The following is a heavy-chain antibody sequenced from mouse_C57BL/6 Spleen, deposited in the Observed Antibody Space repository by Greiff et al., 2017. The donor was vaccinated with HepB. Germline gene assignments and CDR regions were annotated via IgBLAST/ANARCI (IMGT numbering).Heavy chain of an antibody. J-gene: IGHJ4*01. V-gene: IGHV1-26*01. CDR3: ARSLRLGPHGMDY. Sequence: EVQLQQSGPELVKPGASVKISCKASGYTFTDYYMNWVKQSHGKSLEWIGDINPNNGGTSYNQKFKGKATLTVDKSSSTAYMELRSLTSEDSAVYYCARSLRLGPHGMDYWGQGTSVTVSS. CDR1: GYTFTDYY. CDR2: INPNNGGT. D-gene: IGHD4-1*01.